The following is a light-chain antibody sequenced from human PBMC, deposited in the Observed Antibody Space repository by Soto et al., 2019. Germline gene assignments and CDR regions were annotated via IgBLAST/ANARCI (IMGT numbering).Light chain of an antibody. V-gene: IGKV1-5*01. CDR2: DAS. Sequence: DIQSTQSPSTLSASVGDRVTITCRASQSISSWLAWYQQKPGKAPKLLIYDASNLESGVPSRFSGSGSGTEFSLTISSLQPDDFATYYCQQYNSYSYTFGQGTKVDIK. J-gene: IGKJ2*01. CDR3: QQYNSYSYT. CDR1: QSISSW.